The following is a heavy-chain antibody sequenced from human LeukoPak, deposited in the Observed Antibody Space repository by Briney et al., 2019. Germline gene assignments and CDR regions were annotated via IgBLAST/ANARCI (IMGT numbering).Heavy chain of an antibody. CDR2: IYTSGST. CDR1: GGSISSYY. Sequence: PSETLSLTCTVSGGSISSYYWSWIRQPAGKGLEWIGRIYTSGSTNYNPSLKSRVTMSVDTSKNQFSPKLSSVTAADTAVYYCARDNVVADYYYYMDVWGKGTTVTVSS. D-gene: IGHD2-2*01. V-gene: IGHV4-4*07. CDR3: ARDNVVADYYYYMDV. J-gene: IGHJ6*03.